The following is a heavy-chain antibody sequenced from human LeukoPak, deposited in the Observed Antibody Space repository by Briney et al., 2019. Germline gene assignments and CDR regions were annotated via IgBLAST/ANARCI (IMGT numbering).Heavy chain of an antibody. J-gene: IGHJ5*02. CDR2: IRSKANSYAT. Sequence: GGSLRLSCAASGFTFSGSAMHWVRQASGKGLEWVGRIRSKANSYATAYAASVKGRFTISRDDSKNTAYLQMNSLKTEDTAVYYCTRGVNYDWFDPWGQGTPVTVSS. CDR3: TRGVNYDWFDP. CDR1: GFTFSGSA. V-gene: IGHV3-73*01. D-gene: IGHD4-11*01.